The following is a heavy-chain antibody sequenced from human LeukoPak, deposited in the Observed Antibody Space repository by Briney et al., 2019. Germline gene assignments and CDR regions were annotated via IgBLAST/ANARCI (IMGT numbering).Heavy chain of an antibody. D-gene: IGHD1-14*01. Sequence: ASVKVSCKASGYTFTNDGISWVRQAPGQGLEWMGWISGYNGNTNYAQKLQGRVTMTTDTSTSTAYMEVRSLRSDDTAVYYCARDVGNLFGMDAWGQGTTVTVSS. CDR1: GYTFTNDG. CDR3: ARDVGNLFGMDA. CDR2: ISGYNGNT. J-gene: IGHJ6*02. V-gene: IGHV1-18*01.